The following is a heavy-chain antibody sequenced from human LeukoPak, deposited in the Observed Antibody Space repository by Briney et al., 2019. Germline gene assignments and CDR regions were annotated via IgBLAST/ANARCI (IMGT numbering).Heavy chain of an antibody. CDR3: AREWLRLPRSLDY. J-gene: IGHJ4*02. D-gene: IGHD5-12*01. CDR2: ISSSSSTI. Sequence: GGSLRLSCAASGFTFSSYSMNWVRQAPGKGLEWVSYISSSSSTIYYADSVKGRFTISRDNAKNSLYLQMNSLRAEDTAVYYCAREWLRLPRSLDYWGQGTLVTVSS. V-gene: IGHV3-48*04. CDR1: GFTFSSYS.